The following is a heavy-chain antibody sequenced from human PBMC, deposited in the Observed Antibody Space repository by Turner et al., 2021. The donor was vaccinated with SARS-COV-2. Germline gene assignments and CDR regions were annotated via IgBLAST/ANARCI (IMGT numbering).Heavy chain of an antibody. D-gene: IGHD3-10*01. CDR3: AREAPLGVNSMAFDY. CDR1: GFTVSSNY. V-gene: IGHV3-53*01. J-gene: IGHJ4*02. Sequence: EVQLVESGGGLIQPGGSLRLSCAASGFTVSSNYMNWVRQAPGKGLEWVSVIYSGGSTCYAYSVKGRFTISRDNSKNTLYLQMNSLRAEDTAVYYCAREAPLGVNSMAFDYWGQGTLVTVSS. CDR2: IYSGGST.